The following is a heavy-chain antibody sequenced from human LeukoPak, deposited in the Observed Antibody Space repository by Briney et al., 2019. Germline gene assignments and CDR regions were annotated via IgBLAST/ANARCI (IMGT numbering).Heavy chain of an antibody. CDR2: ISYYGST. V-gene: IGHV4-39*07. D-gene: IGHD3-10*01. J-gene: IGHJ4*02. CDR1: DDFINSPTFY. Sequence: SETLSLTCSVSDDFINSPTFYWAWIRQPPGKGLEWIGSISYYGSTNYNPSLKSRVTISLDTSKNQFSLRLSSVTAADTAVYYCARDCRFGKGEEYYFDYWGQGTLVTVSS. CDR3: ARDCRFGKGEEYYFDY.